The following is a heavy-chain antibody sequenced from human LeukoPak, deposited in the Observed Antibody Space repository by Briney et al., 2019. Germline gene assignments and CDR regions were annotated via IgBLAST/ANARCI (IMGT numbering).Heavy chain of an antibody. V-gene: IGHV4-30-4*02. CDR2: IHYTGSA. CDR3: ARDLWR. CDR1: GGSISNPDYY. J-gene: IGHJ4*02. Sequence: SETLSLTCTVSGGSISNPDYYWRWIRLLPGKGLEWIGNIHYTGSAYYNPSITSRATMSVDTSKNQFSLRLTSVSAADTAIYYCARDLWRWGQGTLVTVSS.